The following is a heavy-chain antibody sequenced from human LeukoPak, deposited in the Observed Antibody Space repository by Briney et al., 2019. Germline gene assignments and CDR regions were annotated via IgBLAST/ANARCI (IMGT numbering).Heavy chain of an antibody. Sequence: PSETLSLTCTVSGGSLSSGSYYWSWIRQPAGKGLEWIGRIYTSGSTNYNPSLKSRVTISVDTSKNQFSLKLSSVTAADTAVYYCASHLGGFLVSYWGQGTLVTVSS. CDR3: ASHLGGFLVSY. D-gene: IGHD3-3*01. V-gene: IGHV4-61*02. J-gene: IGHJ4*02. CDR1: GGSLSSGSYY. CDR2: IYTSGST.